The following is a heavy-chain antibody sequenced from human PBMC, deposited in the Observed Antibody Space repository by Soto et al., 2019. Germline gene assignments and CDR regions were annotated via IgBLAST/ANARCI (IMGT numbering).Heavy chain of an antibody. CDR1: GYTFTGYY. V-gene: IGHV1-2*04. Sequence: GASVKVSCKASGYTFTGYYMHWVRQAPGQGLEWMGWINPNSGGTNYAQKFQGWVTMTRDTSISTAYMELSRLRSDDTAVYYCAVATDLIAVASYYYYYGMDVWGQGTTVTVSS. J-gene: IGHJ6*02. D-gene: IGHD6-19*01. CDR2: INPNSGGT. CDR3: AVATDLIAVASYYYYYGMDV.